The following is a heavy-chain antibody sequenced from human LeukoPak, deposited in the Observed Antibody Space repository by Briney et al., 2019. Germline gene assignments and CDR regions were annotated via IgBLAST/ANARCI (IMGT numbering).Heavy chain of an antibody. J-gene: IGHJ2*01. CDR3: ARHGWHAWYFDL. D-gene: IGHD6-19*01. CDR2: INQRRNT. CDR1: GGSFSGYS. V-gene: IGHV4-34*01. Sequence: SETLSLTCVVYGGSFSGYSWSWIRQPPGKGLEWIGEINQRRNTNYNPSLKSRVTISIDTSKNQFSLKLSSVTAADTAVYYCARHGWHAWYFDLWGRGILVTVSS.